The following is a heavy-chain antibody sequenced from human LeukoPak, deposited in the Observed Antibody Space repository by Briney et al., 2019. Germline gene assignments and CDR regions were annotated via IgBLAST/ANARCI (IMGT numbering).Heavy chain of an antibody. CDR1: GYTFTSYG. CDR2: ISAYNGNT. Sequence: ASVKVSCKASGYTFTSYGISWVRQAPGQGLEWMGWISAYNGNTNYAQKLQGRATMTTDTSTSTAYMELRSLRSDDTAVYYCARDRYNWNALGSPFDYWGQGTLVTVSS. D-gene: IGHD1-1*01. V-gene: IGHV1-18*04. J-gene: IGHJ4*02. CDR3: ARDRYNWNALGSPFDY.